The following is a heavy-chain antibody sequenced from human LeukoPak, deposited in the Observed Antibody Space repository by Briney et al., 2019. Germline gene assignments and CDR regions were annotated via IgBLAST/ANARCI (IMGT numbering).Heavy chain of an antibody. CDR1: GYTFTSYD. V-gene: IGHV1-8*01. J-gene: IGHJ4*02. D-gene: IGHD1-26*01. CDR2: MNPNSGNT. Sequence: ASVTVSCKVSGYTFTSYDINWVRQATGQGLEWMGWMNPNSGNTGYAQKFQGRVTMTRNTSISTAYMELSSLRSEDTAAYYCARDKWELLQLDYSGQGTLVTVSS. CDR3: ARDKWELLQLDY.